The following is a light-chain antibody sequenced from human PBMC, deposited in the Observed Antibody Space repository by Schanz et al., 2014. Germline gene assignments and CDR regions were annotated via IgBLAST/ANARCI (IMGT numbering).Light chain of an antibody. CDR2: EVS. Sequence: QSALTQPASVSGSPGQSITISCTGTSSDVGAHNHVTWYQQHPGKGPKLLIYEVSKRPSGVPDRFSGSKSGNTASLTVSGLQGEDEADYYCSSYTSSSTVVFGGGTKLTVL. J-gene: IGLJ2*01. V-gene: IGLV2-14*01. CDR3: SSYTSSSTVV. CDR1: SSDVGAHNH.